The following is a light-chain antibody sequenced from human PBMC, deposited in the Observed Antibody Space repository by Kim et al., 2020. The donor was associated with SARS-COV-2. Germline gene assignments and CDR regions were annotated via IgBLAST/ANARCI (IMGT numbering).Light chain of an antibody. CDR3: ATWDDSLNVPV. CDR2: DNN. V-gene: IGLV1-44*01. CDR1: TTIIGDIP. Sequence: GQRVIRSGSGSTTIIGDIPVKWYQLPAGTAHNLLAYDNNGRPSGVPDRFTVSKSGTSDSLAISGLQSEDEADYYCATWDDSLNVPVFGGGTQLAVL. J-gene: IGLJ3*02.